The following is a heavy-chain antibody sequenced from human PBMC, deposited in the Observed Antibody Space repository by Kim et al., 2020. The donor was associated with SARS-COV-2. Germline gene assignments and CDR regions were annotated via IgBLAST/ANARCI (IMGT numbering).Heavy chain of an antibody. Sequence: GGSLRLSCAASGFNFNWYSMTWVRQAPGKGLEWVSVIYTGGTSTNYADSVRGRFIISRDDSTNTLFLQMNDLGAEDTAVYYCAKREGSGHFDYWGQGTLVTVSS. CDR3: AKREGSGHFDY. V-gene: IGHV3-23*03. CDR2: IYTGGTST. J-gene: IGHJ4*02. CDR1: GFNFNWYS.